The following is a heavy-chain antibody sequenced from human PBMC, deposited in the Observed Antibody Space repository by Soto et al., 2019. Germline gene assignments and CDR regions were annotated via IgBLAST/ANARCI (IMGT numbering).Heavy chain of an antibody. Sequence: EVQLLESGGGLVQPGGSLRLSCAASGFTFRSFAMTWVRQAPGTGLEWVSSISGSGDGTYYTDSVKGRFTVSRDNSKNTLFLQLNNLRVDDTALYFCATGMAAAGTGDHWGQGTPVTVSS. J-gene: IGHJ4*02. CDR3: ATGMAAAGTGDH. CDR1: GFTFRSFA. CDR2: ISGSGDGT. V-gene: IGHV3-23*01. D-gene: IGHD6-13*01.